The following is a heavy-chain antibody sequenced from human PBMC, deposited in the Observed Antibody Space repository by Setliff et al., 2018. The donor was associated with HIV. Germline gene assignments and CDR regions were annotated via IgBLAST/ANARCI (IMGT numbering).Heavy chain of an antibody. CDR3: ARGAWYSSGWYSSRYMDV. Sequence: ASVKVSCKPSEYSSTSYDINWVRQATGQGLEWMGWLNPNSHNTGYAQKFQGRVTMTRDTSISTAYMELSSLRSDDTAVYYCARGAWYSSGWYSSRYMDVWGKGTTVTVSS. D-gene: IGHD6-19*01. CDR1: EYSSTSYD. V-gene: IGHV1-8*01. CDR2: LNPNSHNT. J-gene: IGHJ6*03.